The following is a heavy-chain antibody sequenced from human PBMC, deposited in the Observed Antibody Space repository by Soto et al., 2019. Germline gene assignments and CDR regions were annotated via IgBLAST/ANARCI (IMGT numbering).Heavy chain of an antibody. CDR3: ARVTGTTGYFDY. CDR1: GGSISSGGYY. V-gene: IGHV4-30-4*01. CDR2: IYYSGST. Sequence: PSETLSLTCTVSGGSISSGGYYWSWIRQPPGKGLEWIGYIYYSGSTYYNPSLKSRVTISVDTSKNQFSLKLSSVTAADTAVYYCARVTGTTGYFDYWGQGTLVTVSS. J-gene: IGHJ4*02. D-gene: IGHD1-1*01.